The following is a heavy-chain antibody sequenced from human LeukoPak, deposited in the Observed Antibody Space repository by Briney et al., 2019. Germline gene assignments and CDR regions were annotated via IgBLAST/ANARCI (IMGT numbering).Heavy chain of an antibody. CDR1: GLTFSNSW. J-gene: IGHJ1*01. D-gene: IGHD3-10*01. CDR3: ARVSGLGMNEYYQH. V-gene: IGHV3-74*01. CDR2: INNEGTTI. Sequence: PGGSLRLSCEASGLTFSNSWMHWVRQAPGKGLVWVSRINNEGTTISYADSVKGRFTISRDNAKNTLYLQVSSLRAEDTAVYYCARVSGLGMNEYYQHWGQGTLVTVAS.